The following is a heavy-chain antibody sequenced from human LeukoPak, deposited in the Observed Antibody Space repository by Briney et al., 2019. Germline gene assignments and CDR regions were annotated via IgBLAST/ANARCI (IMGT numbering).Heavy chain of an antibody. CDR2: IRYDGRNK. J-gene: IGHJ4*02. Sequence: PGGSLRLSCAASGFTFNNYGMHWVRQAPGKGLEWVAFIRYDGRNKYYADSVKGRFTISRDNSKNTLYLQMNSLRAEDTAVYYCARGGPAAGRFDYWGQGTLVTVSS. CDR3: ARGGPAAGRFDY. CDR1: GFTFNNYG. V-gene: IGHV3-30*02. D-gene: IGHD6-13*01.